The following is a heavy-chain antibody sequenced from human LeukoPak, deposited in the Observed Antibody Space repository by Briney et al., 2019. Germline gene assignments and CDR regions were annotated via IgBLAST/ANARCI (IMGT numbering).Heavy chain of an antibody. CDR3: ARMYSGTSYYFDY. J-gene: IGHJ4*02. Sequence: SETLSLTCSVSGVSISTYYWIWIRQPPAKGLEWVGFFSYSGSTKYNPSLKSRVTMSVDTSKNQFSLKLSSVTAADTAVYYSARMYSGTSYYFDYWGQGTLVTVSS. V-gene: IGHV4-59*01. D-gene: IGHD1-26*01. CDR2: FSYSGST. CDR1: GVSISTYY.